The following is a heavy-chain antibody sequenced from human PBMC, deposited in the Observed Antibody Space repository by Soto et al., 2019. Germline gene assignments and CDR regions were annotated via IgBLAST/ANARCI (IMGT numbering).Heavy chain of an antibody. V-gene: IGHV4-30-4*01. D-gene: IGHD4-17*01. J-gene: IGHJ4*02. CDR1: GGSISSGNYY. CDR3: ATMGTPVTGLYYFDY. Sequence: QVQLQESGPGLVKPSQTLSLTCTVSGGSISSGNYYWSWIRQPPGKGLEWIGFISYSGTTHYSASLRRRVSISGDTSKNPFSLDLSSVTAADTAVYYCATMGTPVTGLYYFDYWGQGTLVTVSS. CDR2: ISYSGTT.